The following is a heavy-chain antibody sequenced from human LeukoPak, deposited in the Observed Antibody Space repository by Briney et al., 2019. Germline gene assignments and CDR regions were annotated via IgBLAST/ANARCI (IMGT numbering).Heavy chain of an antibody. V-gene: IGHV3-53*01. CDR2: IYGGPTA. D-gene: IGHD7-27*01. J-gene: IGHJ3*02. CDR1: GFTVSTVY. Sequence: GGSLRLSCAASGFTVSTVYMTWVRQAPGKGLEWVSVIYGGPTAFYADSVKDRFTISRDNPKNTLNLQMNRLRAEDTAVYYCAREIGQLGGAFDIWGQGTMVTVSS. CDR3: AREIGQLGGAFDI.